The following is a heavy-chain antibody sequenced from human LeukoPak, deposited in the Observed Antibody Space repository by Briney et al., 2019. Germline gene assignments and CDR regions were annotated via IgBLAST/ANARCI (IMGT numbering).Heavy chain of an antibody. CDR1: GYSISSGYY. D-gene: IGHD3-22*01. CDR3: ARMSYYYDSSGYYYDAFDI. Sequence: SETLSLTCTVSGYSISSGYYWGWIRQPPGKGLEWIGSIYHSGSTYYNPSLKSRVTISVDTSKNQFSLKLSSVTAADTAVYYCARMSYYYDSSGYYYDAFDIWGQGTMVTVSS. CDR2: IYHSGST. J-gene: IGHJ3*02. V-gene: IGHV4-38-2*02.